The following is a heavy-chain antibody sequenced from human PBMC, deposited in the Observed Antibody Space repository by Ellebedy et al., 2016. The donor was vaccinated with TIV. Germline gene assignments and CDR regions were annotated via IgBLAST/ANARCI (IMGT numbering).Heavy chain of an antibody. CDR1: GYTFTGYY. J-gene: IGHJ6*02. D-gene: IGHD2-21*01. Sequence: AASVKVSCKASGYTFTGYYMHWVRQAPGQGLEWMGWINPNSGGTNYAQKFQGRVTMTRDTSISTAYMELSRLRSDDTAVYYCAIPRAGGEYYYGMDVWGQGTTVTVSS. V-gene: IGHV1-2*02. CDR3: AIPRAGGEYYYGMDV. CDR2: INPNSGGT.